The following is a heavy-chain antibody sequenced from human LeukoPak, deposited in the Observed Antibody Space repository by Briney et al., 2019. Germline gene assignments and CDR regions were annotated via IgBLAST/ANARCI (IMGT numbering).Heavy chain of an antibody. D-gene: IGHD4-23*01. CDR2: ISDSGGST. J-gene: IGHJ4*02. CDR3: ARDRGYSTFDY. Sequence: GGSLRLSCAVSGITLSNYGMSWVRQAPGKGLEWVAGISDSGGSTNYADSVKGRFTISRDNAKNSLYLQMNSLRVDDTAVYYCARDRGYSTFDYWGQGTLVTVSS. CDR1: GITLSNYG. V-gene: IGHV3-23*01.